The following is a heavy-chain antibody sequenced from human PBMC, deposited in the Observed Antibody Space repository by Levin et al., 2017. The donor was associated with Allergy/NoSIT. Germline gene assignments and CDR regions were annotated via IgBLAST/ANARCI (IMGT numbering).Heavy chain of an antibody. J-gene: IGHJ6*02. V-gene: IGHV3-30-3*01. CDR3: ARAPQECTDGVCSPSAFQGMDV. D-gene: IGHD2-8*01. CDR2: ISSDGTSK. Sequence: GESLKISCAASGFTFSSYAFHWVRQAPGKGLEWVAVISSDGTSKRYADSVKGRFTISRDKSKKTMYVQMNSLRAEDTAVYYCARAPQECTDGVCSPSAFQGMDVWGQGTTVTVSS. CDR1: GFTFSSYA.